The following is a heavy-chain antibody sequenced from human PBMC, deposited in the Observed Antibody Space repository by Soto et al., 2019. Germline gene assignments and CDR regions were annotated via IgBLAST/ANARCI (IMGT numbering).Heavy chain of an antibody. J-gene: IGHJ4*02. CDR3: ARPTYYYDSSGLLAY. CDR2: IKSKYDGGTT. V-gene: IGHV3-15*07. D-gene: IGHD3-22*01. Sequence: GGSLRLSCAASGFTFSGAWFNWVRQAPGKGLEWVGRIKSKYDGGTTDYAAPVKDRFTISRDDSKNTLYLQMNSLQTEDTFVYYCARPTYYYDSSGLLAYWGQRTLVTVP. CDR1: GFTFSGAW.